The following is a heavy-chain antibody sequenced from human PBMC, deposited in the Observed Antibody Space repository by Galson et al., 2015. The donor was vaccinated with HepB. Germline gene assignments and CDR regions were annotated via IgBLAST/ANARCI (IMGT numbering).Heavy chain of an antibody. CDR3: ARLTVTTPHFDY. D-gene: IGHD4-17*01. CDR1: GGSISSSSYY. J-gene: IGHJ4*02. CDR2: IYYSGST. Sequence: SETLSLTCTVSGGSISSSSYYWGWIRQPPGKGLEWIGSIYYSGSTYYNPSLKSRVTISVDTSKNQFSLKLSSVTAADTAVYYCARLTVTTPHFDYWGQGTLVTVSS. V-gene: IGHV4-39*01.